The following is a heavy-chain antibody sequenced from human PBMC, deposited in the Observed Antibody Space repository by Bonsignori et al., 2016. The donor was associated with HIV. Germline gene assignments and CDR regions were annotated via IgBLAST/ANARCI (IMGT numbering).Heavy chain of an antibody. Sequence: SETLSLTCTVSGGSISSSSYYWGWIRQPPGKGLEWIGSIYYSGSTYYNPSLKSRVTISVDTSKNQFSLKLSSVTAADTAVYYCARDPIYDYVWGSYRHGDYWGQGTLVTVSS. CDR3: ARDPIYDYVWGSYRHGDY. V-gene: IGHV4-39*07. J-gene: IGHJ4*02. CDR2: IYYSGST. D-gene: IGHD3-16*02. CDR1: GGSISSSSYY.